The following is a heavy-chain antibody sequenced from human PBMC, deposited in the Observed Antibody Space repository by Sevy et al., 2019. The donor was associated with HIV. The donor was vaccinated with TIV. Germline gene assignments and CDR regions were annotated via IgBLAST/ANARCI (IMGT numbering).Heavy chain of an antibody. V-gene: IGHV3-21*01. CDR2: ISFSSNYI. CDR3: ARPYGSGSWEAFDI. CDR1: GFTFNSYT. D-gene: IGHD3-10*01. Sequence: GGSLRLSCAASGFTFNSYTMNWVRQAPGKGLEWVSPISFSSNYIYYADSVKGRFTISRDNAQNSLYLQMNSLRAEDTAIYYCARPYGSGSWEAFDIWGQGTMVTVSS. J-gene: IGHJ3*02.